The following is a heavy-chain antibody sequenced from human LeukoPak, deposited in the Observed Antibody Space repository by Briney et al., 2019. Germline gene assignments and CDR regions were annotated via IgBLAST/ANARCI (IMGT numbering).Heavy chain of an antibody. CDR1: GFTFSSYA. V-gene: IGHV1-69*05. Sequence: GGSLRLSCAASGFTFSSYAISWVRQAPGQGLEWMGGIIPIFGTANYAQKFQGRVTITTDESTSTAYMELSSLRSEDTAVYYCARLYYDSSGYYPLTLDYWGQGTLVTVSS. J-gene: IGHJ4*02. CDR3: ARLYYDSSGYYPLTLDY. CDR2: IIPIFGTA. D-gene: IGHD3-22*01.